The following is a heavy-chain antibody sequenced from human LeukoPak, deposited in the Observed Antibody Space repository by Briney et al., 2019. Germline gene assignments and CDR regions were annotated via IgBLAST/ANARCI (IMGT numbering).Heavy chain of an antibody. CDR1: GFTFSSYG. J-gene: IGHJ4*02. Sequence: SLRLSCAASGFTFSSYGMSWVRQAPGKGLEWVSAISGSGGSTYYADSVKGRFTISRDNSKNTLYLQMNSLRAEDTAVYYCARDFYYYDSSGYYYGVLDYWGQGTLVTVSS. CDR2: ISGSGGST. CDR3: ARDFYYYDSSGYYYGVLDY. V-gene: IGHV3-23*01. D-gene: IGHD3-22*01.